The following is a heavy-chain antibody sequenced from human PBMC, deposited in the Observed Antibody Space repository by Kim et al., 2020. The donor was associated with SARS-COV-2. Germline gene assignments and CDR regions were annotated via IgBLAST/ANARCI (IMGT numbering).Heavy chain of an antibody. CDR3: ARVTWPRLLGLRHSYY. Sequence: GGSLRLSCAASGFTFSGYAMHWVRQAPGKGLEWVAVITYNGSNKNYADSVKGRFTISRDNSKNSLYQQMNRLRAEDTALYYCARVTWPRLLGLRHSYY. D-gene: IGHD3-16*01. J-gene: IGHJ6*01. CDR2: ITYNGSNK. CDR1: GFTFSGYA. V-gene: IGHV3-30-3*01.